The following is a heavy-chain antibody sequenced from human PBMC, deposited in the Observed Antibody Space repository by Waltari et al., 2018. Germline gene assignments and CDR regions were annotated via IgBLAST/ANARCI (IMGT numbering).Heavy chain of an antibody. Sequence: QLQLQESGPGLVKPSETLSLTCPVSGGSISSSSYYWGWLRQPPGKGRGWIGSIYYSGSTYYNPSLKSRVTISVDTSKNQFSLKLSSVTAADTAVYYCASQRRRYYYDSSGYSTTDAFDIWGQGTMVTVSS. CDR1: GGSISSSSYY. J-gene: IGHJ3*02. CDR2: IYYSGST. D-gene: IGHD3-22*01. V-gene: IGHV4-39*01. CDR3: ASQRRRYYYDSSGYSTTDAFDI.